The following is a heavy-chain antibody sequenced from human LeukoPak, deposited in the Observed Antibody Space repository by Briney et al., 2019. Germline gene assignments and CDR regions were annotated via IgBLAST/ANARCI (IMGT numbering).Heavy chain of an antibody. V-gene: IGHV4-30-2*01. CDR2: IYHSGST. J-gene: IGHJ4*02. Sequence: PSQTLSLTCTVSGGSISSGGYYWRWPRQPPGKGLEWIGYIYHSGSTYYNPSLKSRVTISVDRSKNQFSLKLSSVTAADTAVYYCARPPRGERAMAPSGRRPGWGQGTLVTVSS. D-gene: IGHD5-18*01. CDR3: ARPPRGERAMAPSGRRPG. CDR1: GGSISSGGYY.